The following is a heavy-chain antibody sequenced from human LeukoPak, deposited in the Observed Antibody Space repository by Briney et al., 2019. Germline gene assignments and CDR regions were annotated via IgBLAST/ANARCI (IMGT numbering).Heavy chain of an antibody. Sequence: PSETLSLTCTVSGGSISSYYWSWIRQPPGKGLEWIGYIYYSGSTNYNPSLKSRVTISVDTSKNQFSLKLSSVTAADTAVYYCAGAGPKGYSSSWYYFDYWGQGTLATVSS. D-gene: IGHD6-13*01. J-gene: IGHJ4*02. CDR3: AGAGPKGYSSSWYYFDY. CDR1: GGSISSYY. CDR2: IYYSGST. V-gene: IGHV4-59*08.